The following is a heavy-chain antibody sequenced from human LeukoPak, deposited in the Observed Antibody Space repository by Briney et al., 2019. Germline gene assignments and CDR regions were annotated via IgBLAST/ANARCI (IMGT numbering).Heavy chain of an antibody. V-gene: IGHV7-4-1*02. D-gene: IGHD3-22*01. CDR1: SYTFSSNA. CDR2: IDTNTGNP. Sequence: GASVKVSYKASSYTFSSNAINWVRQAPGQGLEWMGWIDTNTGNPTYAQGFTGQFVFSLDTSVSTAYLQISSLKAEDTAEYFCARGYDSSGYFSDWGQGTLVTVSS. J-gene: IGHJ4*02. CDR3: ARGYDSSGYFSD.